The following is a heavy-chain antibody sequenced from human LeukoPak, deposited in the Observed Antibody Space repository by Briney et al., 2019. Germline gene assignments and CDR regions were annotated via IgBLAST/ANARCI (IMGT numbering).Heavy chain of an antibody. J-gene: IGHJ6*03. Sequence: GSLRLSCAASGFTFTSYSSTWVRQAPGKGLEWVSSISSDSTYIYYADSVKGRFTISRDNSKNTLYLQMNSLRAEDTAVYYCAKEAAAGIDYYYYYMDVWGKGTTVTISS. D-gene: IGHD6-13*01. CDR1: GFTFTSYS. CDR2: ISSDSTYI. CDR3: AKEAAAGIDYYYYYMDV. V-gene: IGHV3-21*01.